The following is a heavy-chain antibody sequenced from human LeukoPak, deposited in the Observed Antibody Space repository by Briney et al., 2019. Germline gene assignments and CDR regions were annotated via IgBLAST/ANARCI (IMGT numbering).Heavy chain of an antibody. D-gene: IGHD3-16*02. J-gene: IGHJ5*02. V-gene: IGHV1-69*04. CDR3: AGRQRYDYVWGSYRLNWFDP. Sequence: SVKVSCKASGCTFSSSAISWGRHAPGPGLEWMGRIIPILGIANYAQKFQGRVTITADKSTSTAYMELSSPRSEDTAAYYCAGRQRYDYVWGSYRLNWFDPWGQGTLVTVSS. CDR2: IIPILGIA. CDR1: GCTFSSSA.